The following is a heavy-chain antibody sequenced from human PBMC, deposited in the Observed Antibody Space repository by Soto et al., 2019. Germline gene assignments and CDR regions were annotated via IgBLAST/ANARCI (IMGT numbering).Heavy chain of an antibody. Sequence: GESLKISCKVSGYSFTSYWIGWVRQMPGKGLEWMGIIYPGDSDTRYSPSFQGQVTISADKSISTAYLQWSSLKASDTAMYYCARPPGGAVAGSDAFDIWGQGTMVTVSS. D-gene: IGHD6-19*01. J-gene: IGHJ3*02. CDR3: ARPPGGAVAGSDAFDI. CDR1: GYSFTSYW. CDR2: IYPGDSDT. V-gene: IGHV5-51*01.